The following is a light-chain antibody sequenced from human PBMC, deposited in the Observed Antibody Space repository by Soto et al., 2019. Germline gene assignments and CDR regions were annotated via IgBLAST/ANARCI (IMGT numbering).Light chain of an antibody. V-gene: IGLV1-40*01. J-gene: IGLJ2*01. CDR2: VNS. CDR3: QSYDSSLSVV. CDR1: SSNIGAGYD. Sequence: QSVLTQPPSVSGAPGQRVTISCTGSSSNIGAGYDVHWYQQLPGTAPKLLIYVNSNRPSGVPDRISGSKSGTSASLAITGLQAEDEADYYCQSYDSSLSVVFRGGTKLTVL.